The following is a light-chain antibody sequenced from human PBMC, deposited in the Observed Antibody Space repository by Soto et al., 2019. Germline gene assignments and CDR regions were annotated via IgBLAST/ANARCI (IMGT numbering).Light chain of an antibody. J-gene: IGKJ1*01. V-gene: IGKV3-15*01. CDR2: GAS. CDR3: QQYNNWPQT. Sequence: EILLTQSPSTLSLSPXXRATLSCRASQRLSSNLAWYQQKPGQAPRLLIYGASTRATGIPARFSGSGSGTEFTLTISSLQSEDFAVYYCQQYNNWPQTFGQGTKVDIK. CDR1: QRLSSN.